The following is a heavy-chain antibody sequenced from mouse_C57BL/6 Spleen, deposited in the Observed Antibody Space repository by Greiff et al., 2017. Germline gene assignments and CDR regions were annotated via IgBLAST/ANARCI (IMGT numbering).Heavy chain of an antibody. D-gene: IGHD2-5*01. CDR3: ASAYYSNYVRGDY. CDR2: IHPNSGST. CDR1: GYTFTSYW. J-gene: IGHJ2*01. Sequence: QVQLQQPGAELVKPGASVKLSCKASGYTFTSYWMHWVKQRPGQGLEWIGMIHPNSGSTNYNEKFKSKATLTVDKSSSTAYMQLSSLTSEDSAVYYCASAYYSNYVRGDYWGQGTTLTVSS. V-gene: IGHV1-64*01.